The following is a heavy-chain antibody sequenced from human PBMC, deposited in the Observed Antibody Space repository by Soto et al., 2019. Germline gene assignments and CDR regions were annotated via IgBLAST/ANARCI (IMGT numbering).Heavy chain of an antibody. V-gene: IGHV3-23*01. D-gene: IGHD6-13*01. CDR2: ISGSGGST. J-gene: IGHJ4*02. Sequence: EVQLLESGGGLVQPGGSLRLSCAASGFTFSSYAMSWVRQAPGKGLEWVSAISGSGGSTYYADSVNGRFTISRDNSKNTMYLQMNSLRAEDTAVYYCAKEAQIAAAADIRYFDYWGQGTLVTVSS. CDR1: GFTFSSYA. CDR3: AKEAQIAAAADIRYFDY.